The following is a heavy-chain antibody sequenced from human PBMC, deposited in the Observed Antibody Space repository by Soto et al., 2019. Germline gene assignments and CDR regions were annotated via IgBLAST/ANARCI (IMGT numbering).Heavy chain of an antibody. V-gene: IGHV4-59*01. CDR2: IFYGGTT. J-gene: IGHJ4*02. CDR3: ARERKGFGYIEY. D-gene: IGHD3-16*01. CDR1: GGSISSYY. Sequence: SETLSLTCTVSGGSISSYYWSWIRQPPGKRLEWIGYIFYGGTTKYNPSLKSRVTLSLDTSKNQFSLSLTSVTAANTALYYCARERKGFGYIEYWGQGALVTVSS.